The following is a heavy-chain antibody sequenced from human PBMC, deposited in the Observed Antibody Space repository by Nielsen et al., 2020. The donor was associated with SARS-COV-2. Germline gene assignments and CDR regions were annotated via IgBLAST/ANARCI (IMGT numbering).Heavy chain of an antibody. CDR1: GYSFTSYW. CDR2: IDPSDSYT. J-gene: IGHJ6*02. CDR3: ARQAGTVTTSYYYGMDV. V-gene: IGHV5-10-1*01. Sequence: GSLRLSCKGSGYSFTSYWISWVRQMPGKGLEWMGRIDPSDSYTNYSPSFQGHVTISADKSISTAYLQWSSLKASDTAMYYCARQAGTVTTSYYYGMDVWGQGTTVTVSS. D-gene: IGHD4-17*01.